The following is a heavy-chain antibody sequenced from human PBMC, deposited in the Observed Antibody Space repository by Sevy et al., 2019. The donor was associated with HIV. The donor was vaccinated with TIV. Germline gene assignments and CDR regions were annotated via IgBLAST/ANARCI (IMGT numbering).Heavy chain of an antibody. CDR1: VFTFSDYS. Sequence: GGSLRLSCAASVFTFSDYSMNWVRQAPGKGLEWVSSISSSSIYIYYADSVKGRFTISRDNAKNSLYLQMNSLRAEDTAVYYCARGYSSSWYRDWLDPWGQGTLVTVSS. V-gene: IGHV3-21*01. D-gene: IGHD6-13*01. CDR2: ISSSSIYI. J-gene: IGHJ5*02. CDR3: ARGYSSSWYRDWLDP.